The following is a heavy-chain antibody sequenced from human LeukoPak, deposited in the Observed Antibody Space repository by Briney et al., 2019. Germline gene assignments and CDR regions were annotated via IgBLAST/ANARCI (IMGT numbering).Heavy chain of an antibody. V-gene: IGHV2-70*04. CDR1: GFSLSTSGMR. D-gene: IGHD6-13*01. CDR2: IDWDDVK. CDR3: ARIPFSMYSGSWSYFDY. Sequence: SGPTLVNPTQTLTLTCTFSGFSLSTSGMRVSWIRQPPGKALEWLARIDWDDVKFYSTSLKTRLTISKDTPKNQVVLTMTNMDPVDTATYYCARIPFSMYSGSWSYFDYWGQGTLVTVSS. J-gene: IGHJ4*02.